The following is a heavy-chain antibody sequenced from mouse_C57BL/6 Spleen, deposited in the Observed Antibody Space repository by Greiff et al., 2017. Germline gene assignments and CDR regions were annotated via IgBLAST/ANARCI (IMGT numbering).Heavy chain of an antibody. CDR1: GFTFSSYA. V-gene: IGHV5-4*03. J-gene: IGHJ3*01. Sequence: EVMLVESGGGLVKPGGSLKLSCAASGFTFSSYAMSWVRQTPEKRLEWVATISDGGSYTYYPDNVKGRFTISRDTAKNNLYLQMSHLKSEDTAMYYGGRGDYDGFAYWGQGTLVTVSA. CDR2: ISDGGSYT. D-gene: IGHD2-4*01. CDR3: GRGDYDGFAY.